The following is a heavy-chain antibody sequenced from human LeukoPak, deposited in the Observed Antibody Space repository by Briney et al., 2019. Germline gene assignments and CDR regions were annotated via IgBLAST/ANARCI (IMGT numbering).Heavy chain of an antibody. CDR2: ISYDGSNK. D-gene: IGHD6-19*01. V-gene: IGHV3-30*18. Sequence: GSLRLSCAASGFTFSSYGMHWVRQAPGKGLEWVAVISYDGSNKYYADSVKGRFTISRDNSKNTLYLQMNSLRAEDTAVYYCAKAAGSGWCIDYWGQGTLVTVSS. CDR3: AKAAGSGWCIDY. J-gene: IGHJ4*02. CDR1: GFTFSSYG.